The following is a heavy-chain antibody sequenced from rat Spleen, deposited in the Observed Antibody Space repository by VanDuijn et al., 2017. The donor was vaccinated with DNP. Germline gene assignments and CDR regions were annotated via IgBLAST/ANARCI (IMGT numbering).Heavy chain of an antibody. J-gene: IGHJ2*01. CDR2: ISTSGAGTT. V-gene: IGHV5-31*01. D-gene: IGHD5-1*01. Sequence: EVQLVESGGDLVQPGRSLKLSCVASGFTFNNYWMTWIRQVPGKGLEWVATISTSGAGTTSYADSVKGRFTISRDNAKSTLYLQMNSLRSEDTATYYCTIANGAYWGQGVMVTVSS. CDR3: TIANGAY. CDR1: GFTFNNYW.